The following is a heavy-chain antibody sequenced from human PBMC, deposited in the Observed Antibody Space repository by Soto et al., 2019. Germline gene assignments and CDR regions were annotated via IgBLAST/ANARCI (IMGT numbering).Heavy chain of an antibody. V-gene: IGHV1-46*01. J-gene: IGHJ5*02. CDR3: ARDGMHRFDP. CDR1: GYTFTSYY. D-gene: IGHD2-8*01. CDR2: INPSGGST. Sequence: QVQLVQSGAEVKKPGASVKVSCKASGYTFTSYYMHWVRQAPGQGLEWMGIINPSGGSTSYAQKFERRVTMTRDTSTSTVYMELSCLRSEDTAVYYCARDGMHRFDPWGQGTLVTVSS.